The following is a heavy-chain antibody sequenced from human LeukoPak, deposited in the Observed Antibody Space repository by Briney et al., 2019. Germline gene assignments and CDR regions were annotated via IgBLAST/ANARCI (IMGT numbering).Heavy chain of an antibody. Sequence: GGSLRLSCAASGFTFSSYWMHWVRQAPGKGLEWVSVIYSGGSTYYADSVKGRFTISRDNSKNTLYLQMNSLRAEDTAVYYCARDLAGFYDYGDYVSRGGSYWGQGTLVTVSS. CDR1: GFTFSSYW. CDR2: IYSGGST. J-gene: IGHJ4*02. D-gene: IGHD4-17*01. V-gene: IGHV3-66*01. CDR3: ARDLAGFYDYGDYVSRGGSY.